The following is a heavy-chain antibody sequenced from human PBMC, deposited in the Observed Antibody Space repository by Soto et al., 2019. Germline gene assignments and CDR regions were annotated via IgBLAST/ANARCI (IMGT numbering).Heavy chain of an antibody. CDR1: GGSITSYY. CDR2: IYYSGST. D-gene: IGHD6-13*01. J-gene: IGHJ5*02. CDR3: AIGGAAAARGWFDP. V-gene: IGHV4-59*01. Sequence: ETLSRTCTVSGGSITSYYWSWIRQPPGKGLEWIGYIYYSGSTNYNPSLKSRVTISVDTSKNQFSLKLSSVTAADTAVYYCAIGGAAAARGWFDPWGQGTQVTVSS.